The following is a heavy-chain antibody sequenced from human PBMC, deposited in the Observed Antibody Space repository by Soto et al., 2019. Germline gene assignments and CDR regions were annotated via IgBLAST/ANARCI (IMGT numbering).Heavy chain of an antibody. CDR2: ISYEGDNK. Sequence: QVQLVESGGGVVQPGRSLRLSCAASGFTFNNYGMHWVRQAPGKGLEWVALISYEGDNKYFPASVKGRFPISRDNSKNALDQQMNSRRAEGTAVYYWAKDLGLSGSYSLCGYWGQGILVTVSS. D-gene: IGHD1-26*01. J-gene: IGHJ4*02. V-gene: IGHV3-30*18. CDR1: GFTFNNYG. CDR3: AKDLGLSGSYSLCGY.